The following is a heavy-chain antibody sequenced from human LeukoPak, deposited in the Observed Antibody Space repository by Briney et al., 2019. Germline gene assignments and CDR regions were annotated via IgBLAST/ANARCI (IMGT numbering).Heavy chain of an antibody. CDR1: GDSVSSNTAA. CDR3: ARGGGAIDY. Sequence: SQTLSLTCVISGDSVSSNTAAWGWLRQSPSRGLEWLGRTYYRSKWYYDYAVSVKSRITITSDTSKNQFSLQLNSVTPEDTAVYYCARGGGAIDYWGQGTLVTVSS. J-gene: IGHJ4*02. D-gene: IGHD2-15*01. V-gene: IGHV6-1*01. CDR2: TYYRSKWYY.